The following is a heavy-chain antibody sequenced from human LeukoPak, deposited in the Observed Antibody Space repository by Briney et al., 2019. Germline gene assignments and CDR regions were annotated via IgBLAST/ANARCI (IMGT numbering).Heavy chain of an antibody. CDR3: AKDIDPGKSKTVTTPWFDP. J-gene: IGHJ5*02. V-gene: IGHV3-9*01. D-gene: IGHD4-17*01. Sequence: GGSLRLSCAASGFTFSSYWMHWVRQAPGKGLEWVSGISWNSGSIGYADSVKGRFTISRDNAKNSLYLQMNSLRAEDTALYYCAKDIDPGKSKTVTTPWFDPWGQGTLVTVSS. CDR1: GFTFSSYW. CDR2: ISWNSGSI.